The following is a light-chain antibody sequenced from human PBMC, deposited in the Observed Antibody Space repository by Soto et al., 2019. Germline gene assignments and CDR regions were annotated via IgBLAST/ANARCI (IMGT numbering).Light chain of an antibody. Sequence: AIRMTQSPSSFSASTGDRATITCRASQGISSYLAWYQQKPGKAPTLLIYAASTLPTGVPSRFSGSGSGTDFTLTISCLQSEDFATYYCQQYYSYPYTFGQGTKLEIK. CDR1: QGISSY. CDR2: AAS. V-gene: IGKV1-8*01. CDR3: QQYYSYPYT. J-gene: IGKJ2*01.